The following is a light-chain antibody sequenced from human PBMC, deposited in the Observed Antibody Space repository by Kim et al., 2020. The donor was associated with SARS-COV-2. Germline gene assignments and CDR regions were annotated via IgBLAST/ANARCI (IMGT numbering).Light chain of an antibody. CDR3: GTWDTSLSAFV. V-gene: IGLV1-51*01. Sequence: GQKVTSSCSGSSTNIGNNYVSWYQQLQGTAPKLLIYDNSERPSGIPDRLSGSKSGTSATLGITGLQTGDEADYYCGTWDTSLSAFVFGTGTKVTVL. CDR1: STNIGNNY. J-gene: IGLJ1*01. CDR2: DNS.